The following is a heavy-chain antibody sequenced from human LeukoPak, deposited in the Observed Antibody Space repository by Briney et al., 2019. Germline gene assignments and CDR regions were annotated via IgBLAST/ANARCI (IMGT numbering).Heavy chain of an antibody. CDR3: ARVGRVDFWDPKYYRYV. CDR2: MNPNSGNT. CDR1: GYTFTSYD. J-gene: IGHJ6*03. D-gene: IGHD3-3*01. Sequence: ASVKVSCKASGYTFTSYDINWVRQAPGQGLEWMGWMNPNSGNTGYAQKFQGRVTITRNTSISTAYMELSSLRAEDTGVYDCARVGRVDFWDPKYYRYVWGKGTTVTVSS. V-gene: IGHV1-8*03.